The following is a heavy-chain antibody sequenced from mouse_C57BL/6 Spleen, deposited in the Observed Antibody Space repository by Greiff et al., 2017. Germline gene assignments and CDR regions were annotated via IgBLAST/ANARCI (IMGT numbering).Heavy chain of an antibody. CDR1: GFTFTDYY. CDR3: ARYIGLRPDFDV. CDR2: IRNKANGYTT. Sequence: EVQLVESGGGLVQPGGSLSLSCAASGFTFTDYYMSWVRQPPGKALEWLGFIRNKANGYTTEYSASVKGRFTISRDNSQSILYLQMNALRAEDSATYYCARYIGLRPDFDVGGTGTTVTVSS. J-gene: IGHJ1*03. V-gene: IGHV7-3*01. D-gene: IGHD2-2*01.